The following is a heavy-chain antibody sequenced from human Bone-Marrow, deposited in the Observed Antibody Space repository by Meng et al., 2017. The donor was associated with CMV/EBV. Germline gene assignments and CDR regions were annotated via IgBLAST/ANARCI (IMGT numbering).Heavy chain of an antibody. J-gene: IGHJ4*02. CDR3: ARGNYYFDY. V-gene: IGHV3-43D*03. Sequence: GESLKISCAASGFTFDDYAMHWVRQAPGKGLEWVSLISWDGGSTYYADSVKGRFTISRDNSKNSLYLQTNSLRAEDTAVYYCARGNYYFDYWGQGTLVTGSS. CDR2: ISWDGGST. CDR1: GFTFDDYA.